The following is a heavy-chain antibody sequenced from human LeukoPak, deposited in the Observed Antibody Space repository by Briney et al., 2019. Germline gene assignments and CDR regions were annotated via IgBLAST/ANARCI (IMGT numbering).Heavy chain of an antibody. V-gene: IGHV4-39*01. CDR3: ARLKLAPLQSAKERDY. CDR2: IYYSGST. Sequence: SETLSLTCTVSGGSISSSSYYWGWIRQPPGKGLDWIGSIYYSGSTYYNPSLKSRVTISVDTSKNQFSLKLSSVTAADTAVYYCARLKLAPLQSAKERDYWGQGTLVTVSS. CDR1: GGSISSSSYY. J-gene: IGHJ4*02. D-gene: IGHD5-24*01.